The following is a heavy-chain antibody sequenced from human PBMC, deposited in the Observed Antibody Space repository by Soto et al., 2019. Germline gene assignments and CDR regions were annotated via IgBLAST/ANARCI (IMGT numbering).Heavy chain of an antibody. CDR3: ARDQYSGDAPVPPPYYYYYGMDV. V-gene: IGHV1-24*01. CDR2: FNPDGGST. J-gene: IGHJ6*02. CDR1: GYTLTELP. D-gene: IGHD2-21*01. Sequence: GASVKVSCKVSGYTLTELPMHWVRQAPGKGLEWMGGFNPDGGSTSYAQKFQGRVTMTGDTSTSTVYMELSSLRSEDTAVYYCARDQYSGDAPVPPPYYYYYGMDVWGQGTTVTVSS.